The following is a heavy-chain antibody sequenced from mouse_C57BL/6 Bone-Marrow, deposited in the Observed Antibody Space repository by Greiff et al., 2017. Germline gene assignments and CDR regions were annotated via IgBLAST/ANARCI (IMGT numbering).Heavy chain of an antibody. V-gene: IGHV1-54*01. CDR1: GYAFPNSL. CDR3: ARRSVIATVVFDC. J-gene: IGHJ2*01. D-gene: IGHD1-1*01. CDR2: INPGSGGT. Sequence: VQLQQSAAELVRPGTSVKVSCKASGYAFPNSLIEWVKQRPGQGLEWIGVINPGSGGTNYNEKFKGKATLTADKSSSTAYMQLSSLTSEDSAVYFCARRSVIATVVFDCWRSGNILPVFS.